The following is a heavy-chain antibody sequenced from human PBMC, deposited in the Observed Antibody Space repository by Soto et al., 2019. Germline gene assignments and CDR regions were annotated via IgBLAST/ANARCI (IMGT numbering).Heavy chain of an antibody. V-gene: IGHV4-39*01. CDR2: IYYSGRT. CDR1: SGSVSSGSYY. J-gene: IGHJ4*02. Sequence: PSETLSLTCTVSSGSVSSGSYYWSWIRQPPGKGLEWIGSIYYSGRTYYNPSFKSRVTISIDTSKNQFSLKLSSVTATDTAVYYCARQRTTVVTQAYFDHWGQGALVTVSS. D-gene: IGHD2-21*02. CDR3: ARQRTTVVTQAYFDH.